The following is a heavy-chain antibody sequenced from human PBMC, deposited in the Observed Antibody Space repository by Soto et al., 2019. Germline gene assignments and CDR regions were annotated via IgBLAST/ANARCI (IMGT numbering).Heavy chain of an antibody. CDR3: ARVRGYSGYDSDYFDY. Sequence: QVQLQESGPGLVKPSQTLSLTCTVSGGSINNGGYYWSWIRQHPGKGLEWIGYIYYSGSTYYNPSLKIRVTISVDTSKNQFPLKLSSVTAADTAVYYCARVRGYSGYDSDYFDYWGQGTLVTVSS. V-gene: IGHV4-31*03. D-gene: IGHD5-12*01. CDR1: GGSINNGGYY. J-gene: IGHJ4*02. CDR2: IYYSGST.